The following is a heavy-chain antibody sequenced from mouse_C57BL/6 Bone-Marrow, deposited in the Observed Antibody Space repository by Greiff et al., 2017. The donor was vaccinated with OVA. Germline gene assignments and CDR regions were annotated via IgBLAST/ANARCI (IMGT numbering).Heavy chain of an antibody. V-gene: IGHV14-1*01. D-gene: IGHD2-5*01. Sequence: VQLKQSGAELVRPGASVKLSCTASGFNIKDYYMHWVKQRPEQGLEWIGRIDPEDGDTEYAPKFQGKATMTADTSSNTAYLQLSSLTSEDTAVYYCTRAYYSNYGYYWGQGTTLTVSS. CDR3: TRAYYSNYGYY. CDR1: GFNIKDYY. CDR2: IDPEDGDT. J-gene: IGHJ2*01.